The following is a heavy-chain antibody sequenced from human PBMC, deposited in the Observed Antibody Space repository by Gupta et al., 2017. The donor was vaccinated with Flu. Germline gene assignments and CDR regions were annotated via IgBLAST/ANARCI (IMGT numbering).Heavy chain of an antibody. J-gene: IGHJ3*02. D-gene: IGHD6-13*01. V-gene: IGHV4-31*03. CDR3: ARDQRHSIAAAGYAFDI. CDR2: IYYSGST. Sequence: QVQLQESGPGLVKPSQTLSLTCTVSGGSISSGGYYWSWIRQHPGKGLEWIGYIYYSGSTYYNPSLKSRVTISVDTSKNQFSLKLSSVTAADTAVYYCARDQRHSIAAAGYAFDIWGQGTMVTVSS. CDR1: GGSISSGGYY.